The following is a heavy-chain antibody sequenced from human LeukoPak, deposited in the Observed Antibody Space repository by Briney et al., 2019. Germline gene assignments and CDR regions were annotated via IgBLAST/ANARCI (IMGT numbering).Heavy chain of an antibody. CDR2: TNWNGRST. Sequence: GGSLRLSCAASGFTFDDYGMSWVRQAPGKGLEWVSGTNWNGRSTGYADSVKGRFTISRDNTNNSLYLQMNSLRGEDTAFYYCARDGDFSGSGRPDYWSQGTLVTVSS. J-gene: IGHJ4*02. V-gene: IGHV3-20*04. CDR3: ARDGDFSGSGRPDY. CDR1: GFTFDDYG. D-gene: IGHD3-10*01.